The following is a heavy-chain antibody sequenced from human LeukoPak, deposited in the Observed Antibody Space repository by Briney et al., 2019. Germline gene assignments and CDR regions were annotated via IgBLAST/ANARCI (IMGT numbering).Heavy chain of an antibody. V-gene: IGHV3-30*18. D-gene: IGHD3-22*01. CDR3: AKSYYDSSGYQHY. CDR1: GFTFSSYG. J-gene: IGHJ4*02. CDR2: ISYDGSNK. Sequence: GGSLRLSCAASGFTFSSYGMHWVRQAPGKGLEWVAVISYDGSNKYYADSVKGRFTISRDNSKNTLYLQMNSLRAEDTAVYYCAKSYYDSSGYQHYWGQGTLVTVSS.